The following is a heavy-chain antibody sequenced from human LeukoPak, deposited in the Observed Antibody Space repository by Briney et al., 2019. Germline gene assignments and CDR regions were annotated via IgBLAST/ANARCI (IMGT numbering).Heavy chain of an antibody. J-gene: IGHJ4*02. CDR3: AREGGVVPAAMPLDY. Sequence: GASVKVSCKASGYTFTGYYMHWVRQAPGQGLEWMGWINPNSGGTNYAQKFQGRVTMTRDTSISTAYMELSRLRSDDTAVYYCAREGGVVPAAMPLDYWGQGTLVTVSS. CDR2: INPNSGGT. CDR1: GYTFTGYY. V-gene: IGHV1-2*02. D-gene: IGHD2-2*01.